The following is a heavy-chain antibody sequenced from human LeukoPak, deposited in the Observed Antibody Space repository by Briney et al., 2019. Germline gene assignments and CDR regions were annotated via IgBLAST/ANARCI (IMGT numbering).Heavy chain of an antibody. D-gene: IGHD6-13*01. CDR1: GFTFSNYA. Sequence: GRSVKVSCATSGFTFSNYAMHWVRQAPGQGLEWVGVISYDGSNKYYTDKVKGRVTITRDKSKNTLYLQMNSLRAEDTAVYYCARPIAAAGGNYYYAFDMDVWGQGTTVTVAS. CDR2: ISYDGSNK. V-gene: IGHV3-30-3*01. CDR3: ARPIAAAGGNYYYAFDMDV. J-gene: IGHJ6*02.